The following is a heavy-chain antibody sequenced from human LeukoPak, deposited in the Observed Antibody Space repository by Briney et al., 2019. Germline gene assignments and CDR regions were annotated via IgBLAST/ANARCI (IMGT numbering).Heavy chain of an antibody. CDR2: ISGYNGDS. Sequence: GASVKVSCKTSGYTFVNYAVTWVRQAPGQGLEWMGWISGYNGDSKYAQSLQGRVTMTKDISTSTAYMELSSLRSEDTAVYYCARAAKTDTAMVHFDYWGQGTLVTVSS. J-gene: IGHJ4*02. V-gene: IGHV1-18*01. D-gene: IGHD5-18*01. CDR1: GYTFVNYA. CDR3: ARAAKTDTAMVHFDY.